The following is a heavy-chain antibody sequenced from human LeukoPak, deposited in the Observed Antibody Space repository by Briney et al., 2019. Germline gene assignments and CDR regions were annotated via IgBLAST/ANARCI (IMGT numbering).Heavy chain of an antibody. CDR1: GGSISSSSYY. CDR3: ARHPPDSGSYYAHFDY. Sequence: PSETLSLTCTVSGGSISSSSYYWGWIRQPPGKGLEWIGSIYYSGSTYYNPSLKSRVTTSVDTSKNQFSLKLSSVTAADTAVYYCARHPPDSGSYYAHFDYWGQGTLVTVSS. J-gene: IGHJ4*02. D-gene: IGHD1-26*01. V-gene: IGHV4-39*01. CDR2: IYYSGST.